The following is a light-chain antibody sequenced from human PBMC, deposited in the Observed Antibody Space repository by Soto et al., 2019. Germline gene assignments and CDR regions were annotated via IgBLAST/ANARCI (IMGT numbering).Light chain of an antibody. CDR3: QPYDSSLSGVV. V-gene: IGLV1-40*01. J-gene: IGLJ2*01. CDR2: GNF. CDR1: SSSIGAGYD. Sequence: QSVLTQPPSVSGAPGQRVTISCAGGSSSIGAGYDVHWYQQLPGTAPKLLIYGNFNRPSGVPDRFSGSKSGTSASLAITGLQAGDEADYYCQPYDSSLSGVVFGGGTKLTVL.